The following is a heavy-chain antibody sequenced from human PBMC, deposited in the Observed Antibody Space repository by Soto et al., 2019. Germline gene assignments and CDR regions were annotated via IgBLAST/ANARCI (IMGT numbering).Heavy chain of an antibody. CDR1: GVNIRSGGYS. D-gene: IGHD6-19*01. J-gene: IGHJ4*02. CDR3: ARVMVVAGHYYFDY. V-gene: IGHV4-30-2*01. Sequence: SETLSLTCTFSGVNIRSGGYSWSWIRQPPGKGLEWIGYIYHSGSTYYNPSLKSRVTISVDRSKNSLYLQMNSLKTDDTAVYYCARVMVVAGHYYFDYWGQGTLVTVSS. CDR2: IYHSGST.